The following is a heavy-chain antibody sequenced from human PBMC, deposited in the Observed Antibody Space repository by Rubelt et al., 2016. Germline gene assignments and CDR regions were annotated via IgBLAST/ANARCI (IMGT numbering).Heavy chain of an antibody. CDR3: ARLRSDGYSDY. D-gene: IGHD5-18*01. J-gene: IGHJ4*02. Sequence: QVQLQQWGAGLLKPSETLSLTCAVYGGPFSGYYWSWIRQPPGKGLEWIGEINHSGSTNYNPSLKGRVTISVDTSKNQFSLKLSSVTAADTAVYYCARLRSDGYSDYWGQGTLVTVSS. V-gene: IGHV4-34*01. CDR1: GGPFSGYY. CDR2: INHSGST.